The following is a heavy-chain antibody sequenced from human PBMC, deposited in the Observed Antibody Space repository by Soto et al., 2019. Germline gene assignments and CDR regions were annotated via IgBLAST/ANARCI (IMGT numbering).Heavy chain of an antibody. J-gene: IGHJ4*02. D-gene: IGHD4-17*01. Sequence: SGTLSLTSTVSGGSISNSVYYGGWMRQPPEKGLEWIGSFYFGGTTYYNPSLRSRVSISEDTSRNQFSVTLNSVTAADTAVYYCTTSTTSGAVTPDYWGQGALVTVSS. CDR2: FYFGGTT. CDR3: TTSTTSGAVTPDY. V-gene: IGHV4-39*01. CDR1: GGSISNSVYY.